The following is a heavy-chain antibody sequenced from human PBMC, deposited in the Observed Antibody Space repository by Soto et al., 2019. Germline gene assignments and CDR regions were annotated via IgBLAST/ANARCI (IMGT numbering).Heavy chain of an antibody. J-gene: IGHJ4*02. V-gene: IGHV3-72*01. CDR3: ARLMGTSFDL. CDR2: ARNKVNGYII. Sequence: EVQLVESGGGLVQPGGSLRLSCAASGFTFSDHYMDWVRQAPGKGLEWVGRARNKVNGYIIAYAASGKGRFVISRDDSKSSLYLQMNSLKTEDTAVYFCARLMGTSFDLWGQGTLVTVSS. CDR1: GFTFSDHY. D-gene: IGHD2-8*01.